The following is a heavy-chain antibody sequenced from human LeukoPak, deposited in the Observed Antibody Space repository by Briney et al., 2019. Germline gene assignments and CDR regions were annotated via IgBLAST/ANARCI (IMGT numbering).Heavy chain of an antibody. CDR3: ARQGSGNYLSPVNY. CDR1: GGSISSSSYY. Sequence: SETLSLTCTVSGGSISSSSYYWGWIRQPPGKGLEWIGTIYYSGSTYYNPSLKSRVTISVDTSKNQFSLKLSSVTAADTAVYYCARQGSGNYLSPVNYWGQGAMVTVSS. D-gene: IGHD1-26*01. J-gene: IGHJ4*02. CDR2: IYYSGST. V-gene: IGHV4-39*01.